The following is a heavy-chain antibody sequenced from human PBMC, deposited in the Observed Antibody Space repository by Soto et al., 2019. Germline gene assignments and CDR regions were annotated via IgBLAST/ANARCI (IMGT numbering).Heavy chain of an antibody. D-gene: IGHD3-10*01. J-gene: IGHJ5*02. CDR2: IFSNDEK. Sequence: QVTLKESGPVLVNPTETLTLTCTVSGFSLSNARMGVSWIRQPPGKALEWLAHIFSNDEKSYSTSLKSRLTISKDTSKSQVVLTMTNMDPVDTATYYCARIQTGITMVRGVSNWFDPWGQGTLVTVSS. CDR3: ARIQTGITMVRGVSNWFDP. V-gene: IGHV2-26*01. CDR1: GFSLSNARMG.